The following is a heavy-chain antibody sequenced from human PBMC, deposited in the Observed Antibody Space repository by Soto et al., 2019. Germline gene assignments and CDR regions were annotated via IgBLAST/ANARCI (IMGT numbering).Heavy chain of an antibody. CDR2: NNPNSRRP. D-gene: IGHD2-15*01. CDR1: GYTFTGYY. Sequence: ASVKVSCKASGYTFTGYYMHWVRPAPGQGLEWVGCNNPNSRRPNYAQKFQGRVTMTMDTSISTPYMELSRLRSDDTAVNYCASLGHCSGDRVGGQGTTVTVSS. J-gene: IGHJ6*02. V-gene: IGHV1-2*02. CDR3: ASLGHCSGDRV.